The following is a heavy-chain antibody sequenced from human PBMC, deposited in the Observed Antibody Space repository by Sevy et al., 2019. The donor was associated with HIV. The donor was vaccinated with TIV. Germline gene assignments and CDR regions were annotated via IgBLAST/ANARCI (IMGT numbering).Heavy chain of an antibody. J-gene: IGHJ5*02. V-gene: IGHV3-53*01. Sequence: GGSLRLSCAASGFTVSSNYMSWVRQAPGKGLEWVSVIYSGGSTYYADSVKGRFTISRDNSKNTLYLQMNSLRAEDTAVYYCASQWFGELSLGWFDPWGQGTLVTVSS. CDR2: IYSGGST. CDR1: GFTVSSNY. D-gene: IGHD3-10*01. CDR3: ASQWFGELSLGWFDP.